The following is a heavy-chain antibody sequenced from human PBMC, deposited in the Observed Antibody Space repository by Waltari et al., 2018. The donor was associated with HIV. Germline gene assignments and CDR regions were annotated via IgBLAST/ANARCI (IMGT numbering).Heavy chain of an antibody. CDR2: ISSSSTTI. V-gene: IGHV3-48*04. D-gene: IGHD6-6*01. Sequence: EVQLVESGGGLVQPGGSLRLSCAASGFTFRSYAMNWFRQVPGKGVEWVSDISSSSTTINYADSVKGRFTISRDNAKNLLYLQMSSLRAEDTAVYFCARERCGSSYFGYWGQGTLVTVSS. CDR3: ARERCGSSYFGY. CDR1: GFTFRSYA. J-gene: IGHJ4*02.